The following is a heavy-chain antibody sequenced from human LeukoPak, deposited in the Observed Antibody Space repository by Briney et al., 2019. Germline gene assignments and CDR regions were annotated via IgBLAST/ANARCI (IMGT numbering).Heavy chain of an antibody. J-gene: IGHJ3*02. CDR1: GFTFSSYA. CDR3: ARDLPSSGYWYRDAFDI. D-gene: IGHD3-22*01. V-gene: IGHV3-7*01. CDR2: AKQDGSET. Sequence: GRSLRLSCAASGFTFSSYAMHWVRQAPGKGLEWVGHAKQDGSETYYVDSVKGRFTVSRDNVKNSLFLQMNSLRVEDTTMYYCARDLPSSGYWYRDAFDIWGQGTMVTVSS.